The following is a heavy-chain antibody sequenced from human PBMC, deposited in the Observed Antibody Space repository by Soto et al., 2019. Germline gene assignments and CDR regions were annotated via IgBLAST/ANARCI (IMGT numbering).Heavy chain of an antibody. CDR3: ASLCISTSCSSRGYYYYYGMDV. V-gene: IGHV4-4*02. Sequence: QVQLQESGPGLVKPSGTLSLTCAVSGGSISSSNWWSWVRQPPGKGLEWIGEIYHSGSTNYNPSLKSRVTISVDKANNQFSLKLSSVTAADTAVYYGASLCISTSCSSRGYYYYYGMDVWGPGTTVTVSS. CDR2: IYHSGST. J-gene: IGHJ6*02. CDR1: GGSISSSNW. D-gene: IGHD2-2*01.